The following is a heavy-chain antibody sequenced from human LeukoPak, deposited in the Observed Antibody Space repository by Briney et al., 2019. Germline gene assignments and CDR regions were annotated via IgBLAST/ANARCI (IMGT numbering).Heavy chain of an antibody. Sequence: ASVKVSFKASGYTFTDYYVHWVRQAPGQGLEWMGWITPDSGATNYAQKFQGRVTMTRDTSISTAYMELSRLRSDDTAVYYCARDSSGFYYGYNWFDPWGQGTLVTVSS. CDR3: ARDSSGFYYGYNWFDP. CDR2: ITPDSGAT. CDR1: GYTFTDYY. D-gene: IGHD3-22*01. V-gene: IGHV1-2*02. J-gene: IGHJ5*02.